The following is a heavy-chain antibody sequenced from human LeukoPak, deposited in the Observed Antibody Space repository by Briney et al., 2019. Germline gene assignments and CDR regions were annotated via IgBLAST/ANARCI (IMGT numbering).Heavy chain of an antibody. D-gene: IGHD6-19*01. J-gene: IGHJ4*02. Sequence: NTSETLSLTCAVYGGSFSGYYWSWIRQPPGKGLEWIGEINHSGSTNYNPSLKRRVTISVDTSKNQFSLKLSSVTAADTAVYYCARAHSSGWLVDYWGQGTLVTVSS. CDR2: INHSGST. V-gene: IGHV4-34*01. CDR1: GGSFSGYY. CDR3: ARAHSSGWLVDY.